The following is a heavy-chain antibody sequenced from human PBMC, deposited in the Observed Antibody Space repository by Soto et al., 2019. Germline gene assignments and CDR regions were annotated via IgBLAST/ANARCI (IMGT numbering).Heavy chain of an antibody. CDR3: ARAYCSSTSCRDYYYGMDV. Sequence: PSQTLSLTCAISGDSVSSNSAAWNWIRQSPSRGLEWLGRTYYRSKWYNDYAVSVKSRITINPDTSKNQFSLQLNSVTPEDTAVYYCARAYCSSTSCRDYYYGMDVWGQGTTVTVSS. CDR1: GDSVSSNSAA. J-gene: IGHJ6*02. V-gene: IGHV6-1*01. D-gene: IGHD2-2*01. CDR2: TYYRSKWYN.